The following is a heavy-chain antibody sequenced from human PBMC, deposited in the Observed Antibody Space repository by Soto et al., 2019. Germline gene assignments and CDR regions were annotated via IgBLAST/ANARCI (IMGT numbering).Heavy chain of an antibody. V-gene: IGHV1-24*01. J-gene: IGHJ5*02. D-gene: IGHD2-15*01. CDR1: GYTLTELS. Sequence: ASVKVSCKVSGYTLTELSMHWVRQAPGKGLEWMGGFDPEDGETIYAQKFQGRVTMTEDTSTDTAYMELSSLRSEDTAVYYCATVARYCSGGSCYSDNWFDPWGQGTLVTVSS. CDR2: FDPEDGET. CDR3: ATVARYCSGGSCYSDNWFDP.